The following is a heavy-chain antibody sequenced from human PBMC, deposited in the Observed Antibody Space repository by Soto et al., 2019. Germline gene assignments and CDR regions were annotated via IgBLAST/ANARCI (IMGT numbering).Heavy chain of an antibody. CDR1: GFTFSSYG. Sequence: QVQLVESGGGVAQPGRSLRLSCAASGFTFSSYGMHWVRQAPGKGLEWVAVISYDGSNKYYADSVKGRFTISRDNSKNTLYLQMNSLRAEDTAVYYCAYSIQPQPYGMDVWGQGTTVTVSS. J-gene: IGHJ6*02. CDR2: ISYDGSNK. V-gene: IGHV3-30*03. D-gene: IGHD5-18*01. CDR3: AYSIQPQPYGMDV.